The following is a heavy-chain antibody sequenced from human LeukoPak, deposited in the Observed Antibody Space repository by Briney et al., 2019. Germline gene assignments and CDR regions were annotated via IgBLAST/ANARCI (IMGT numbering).Heavy chain of an antibody. D-gene: IGHD5-24*01. J-gene: IGHJ5*02. CDR2: IYYSGST. Sequence: SETLSLTCTVSGGSISSDYWSWIRQPPGKGLEWIGYIYYSGSTNYNPSLKSRVTISVDTSKNQFSLKLSSVTAADTAVYYCARGKSYDGYTFDPWGQGTLVTVSS. CDR1: GGSISSDY. CDR3: ARGKSYDGYTFDP. V-gene: IGHV4-59*01.